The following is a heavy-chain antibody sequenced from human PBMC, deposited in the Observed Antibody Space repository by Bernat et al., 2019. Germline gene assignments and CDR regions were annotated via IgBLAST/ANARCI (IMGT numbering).Heavy chain of an antibody. CDR2: INEVNGNP. Sequence: QVQLLQSGTEGKKPGASALVSGKASGYIFNTYAGHWVRQAPGQGHEWMGWINEVNGNPRYSQKFQGRLTINWDTSATTAYMELSSLTSEDTAVYYCAGDRHTGSGTYGMDVWGNETSVSVSS. CDR3: AGDRHTGSGTYGMDV. CDR1: GYIFNTYA. V-gene: IGHV1-3*01. J-gene: IGHJ6*04. D-gene: IGHD3-10*01.